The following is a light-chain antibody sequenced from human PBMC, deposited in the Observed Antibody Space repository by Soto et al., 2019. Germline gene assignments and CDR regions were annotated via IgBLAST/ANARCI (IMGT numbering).Light chain of an antibody. Sequence: QAVVTQPPSASGTPGQKVTISCSWSSSNIGSNFVYWYQQLPGTAPKLLIYKDNQRPSGVPDRFSGSKSGTSVSLAISGLRPEDEAEYYCSVWEDNVDGWVFGGGTKLTVL. CDR2: KDN. V-gene: IGLV1-47*01. CDR1: SSNIGSNF. CDR3: SVWEDNVDGWV. J-gene: IGLJ3*02.